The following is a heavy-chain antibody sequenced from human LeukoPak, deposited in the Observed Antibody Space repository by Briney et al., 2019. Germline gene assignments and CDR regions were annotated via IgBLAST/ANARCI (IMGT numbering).Heavy chain of an antibody. J-gene: IGHJ4*02. Sequence: ALVKVSCKASEYTFTGYYMHWVPQAPAQGLAGIGQIKPNSGGTNYAQKFQGRVTMTRDTSISTAYMELSRLRSDDTAVYYCARPIAAARGLYWGQGTLVTVSS. CDR3: ARPIAAARGLY. CDR2: IKPNSGGT. D-gene: IGHD6-13*01. V-gene: IGHV1-2*06. CDR1: EYTFTGYY.